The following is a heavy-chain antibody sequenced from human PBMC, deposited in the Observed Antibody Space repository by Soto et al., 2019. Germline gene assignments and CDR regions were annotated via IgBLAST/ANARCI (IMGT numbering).Heavy chain of an antibody. D-gene: IGHD6-13*01. Sequence: LRLQESGPGLVKPSETLSLTCSVSGGSISTSIYYWGWIRQPPGKGLEWIGSTFYGGNTYHNPSLKSRVTISVDTSKNQFSLKVSSVTAADTAVYYCARLLAAAPGYGMDVWGQGTTVTVSS. CDR3: ARLLAAAPGYGMDV. CDR1: GGSISTSIYY. V-gene: IGHV4-39*01. J-gene: IGHJ6*02. CDR2: TFYGGNT.